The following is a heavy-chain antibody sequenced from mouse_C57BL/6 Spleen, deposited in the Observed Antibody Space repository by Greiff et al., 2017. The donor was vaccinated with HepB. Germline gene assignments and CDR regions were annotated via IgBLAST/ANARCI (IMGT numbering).Heavy chain of an antibody. V-gene: IGHV1-18*01. J-gene: IGHJ1*03. Sequence: VQLQQSGPELVKPGASVKIPCKASGYTFTDYNMDWVKQSHGKSLEWIGDINPNNGGTIYNQKFKGKATLTVDKSSSTAYMELRSLTSEDTAVYYCAREDGYGSSYWYFDVWGTGTTVTVSS. CDR3: AREDGYGSSYWYFDV. D-gene: IGHD1-1*01. CDR2: INPNNGGT. CDR1: GYTFTDYN.